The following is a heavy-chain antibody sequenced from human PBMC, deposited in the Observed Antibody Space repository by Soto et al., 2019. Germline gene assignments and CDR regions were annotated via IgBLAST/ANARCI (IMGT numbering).Heavy chain of an antibody. Sequence: ASETLSLTCAVSGYSISSGYYWGWIRQPPGKGLEWIGSIYHSGSTYYNPSLKSRVTISVDTSKNQFSLKLSSVTAADTAVYYCARDLGYSSGWYGFNWFDPWGQGTLGTVSS. CDR3: ARDLGYSSGWYGFNWFDP. CDR2: IYHSGST. D-gene: IGHD6-19*01. V-gene: IGHV4-38-2*02. CDR1: GYSISSGYY. J-gene: IGHJ5*02.